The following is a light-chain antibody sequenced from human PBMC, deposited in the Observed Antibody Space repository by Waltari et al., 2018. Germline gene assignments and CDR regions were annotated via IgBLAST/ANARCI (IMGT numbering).Light chain of an antibody. CDR1: PSVFYDANKRNY. J-gene: IGKJ2*01. CDR2: WSS. CDR3: QQYYSIPYT. V-gene: IGKV4-1*01. Sequence: DIVMTQSPDSLTLSLGERATINCKTSPSVFYDANKRNYLAWYQQKPRQPPKLLLYWSSSRQAGVSDRFSGSGAETDFTLSISNLQAEDVAVYYCQQYYSIPYTFGQGTKLDLK.